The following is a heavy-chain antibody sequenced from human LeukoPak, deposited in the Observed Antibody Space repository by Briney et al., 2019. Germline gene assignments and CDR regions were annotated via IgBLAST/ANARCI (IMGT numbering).Heavy chain of an antibody. CDR3: ARDGQNWDY. J-gene: IGHJ4*02. CDR1: GYSITSGYY. CDR2: IYHSGSS. V-gene: IGHV4-38-2*02. D-gene: IGHD2/OR15-2a*01. Sequence: KPSETLSLTCTVSGYSITSGYYGGRSRQPPGGGLEWICSIYHSGSSYYNPSLKSRVTISVDTSKNQFSLKLTSVTAADTAVYYCARDGQNWDYWGQGTLVTVSS.